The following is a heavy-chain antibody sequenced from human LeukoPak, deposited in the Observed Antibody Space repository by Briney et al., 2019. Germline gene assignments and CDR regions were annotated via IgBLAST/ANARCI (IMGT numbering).Heavy chain of an antibody. CDR1: GFTFSSYG. D-gene: IGHD3-16*02. Sequence: GGSLTLSCTASGFTFSSYGMSWVRQAPGKGLEWVAVISSDGSNKYYADSVKGRFTISRDNSKNTLYLQMNSLRAEDTAGYYCAKGAMVITFGGVIDEGYYFDYWGQGTLVTVSS. CDR2: ISSDGSNK. V-gene: IGHV3-30*18. J-gene: IGHJ4*02. CDR3: AKGAMVITFGGVIDEGYYFDY.